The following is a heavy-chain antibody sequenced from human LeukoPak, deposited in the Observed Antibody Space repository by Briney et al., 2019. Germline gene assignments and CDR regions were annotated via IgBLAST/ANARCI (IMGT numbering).Heavy chain of an antibody. Sequence: GSVKVSCEASGYTFTSYGISWVRQAPGQGLEWMGWISAYNGNTNYAQKLQGRVTMTTDTSTSTAYMELRSLRSDDTAVYYCARDYGDYNYYYYYGMDVWGQGTTVTVSS. D-gene: IGHD4-17*01. J-gene: IGHJ6*02. V-gene: IGHV1-18*01. CDR1: GYTFTSYG. CDR2: ISAYNGNT. CDR3: ARDYGDYNYYYYYGMDV.